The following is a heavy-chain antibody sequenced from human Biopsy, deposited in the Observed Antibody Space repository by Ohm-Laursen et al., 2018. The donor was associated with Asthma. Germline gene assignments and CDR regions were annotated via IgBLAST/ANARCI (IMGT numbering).Heavy chain of an antibody. D-gene: IGHD6-19*01. V-gene: IGHV1-69*01. CDR2: IMTVFGTT. CDR1: GGTFSNFA. Sequence: SSVKVSCKAPGGTFSNFAISWVRQAPGQGLEWLGGIMTVFGTTNYAQKFQGRVTITADESTSTANMEVTSLRSKDTAIYYCARCQVGYSSGWSLLLKKIYYSGMDVWGQGTAVTVSS. CDR3: ARCQVGYSSGWSLLLKKIYYSGMDV. J-gene: IGHJ6*02.